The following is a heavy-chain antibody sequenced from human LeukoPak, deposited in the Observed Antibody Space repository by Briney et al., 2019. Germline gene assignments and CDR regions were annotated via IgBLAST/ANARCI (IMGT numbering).Heavy chain of an antibody. V-gene: IGHV3-21*01. D-gene: IGHD3-9*01. CDR2: IDYDSSHI. CDR1: GFTFSTSA. J-gene: IGHJ4*02. CDR3: TRDPLRYLRVGHYDY. Sequence: GGSLRLSCAASGFTFSTSAMNWVRQVPGKGLQWVSSIDYDSSHIYYAASVRGRFTISRDNARDSVYLQMDSLRVEDTAVYYCTRDPLRYLRVGHYDYWGQGTLVAVSS.